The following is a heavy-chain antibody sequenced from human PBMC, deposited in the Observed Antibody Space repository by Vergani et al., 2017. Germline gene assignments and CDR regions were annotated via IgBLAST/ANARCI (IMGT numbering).Heavy chain of an antibody. CDR2: IYSGGST. CDR3: ARVILGVVSRRDYDYMDV. CDR1: GFTVSSNY. Sequence: EVKLVESGGGLIQPGGSLRLSCAASGFTVSSNYMSWVRQAPGKGLEWVSVIYSGGSTYYADSVKGRFTSSRDNSKNTMYLQMNSLRAEDTAVYYCARVILGVVSRRDYDYMDVWGKGTTVTVAS. J-gene: IGHJ6*03. V-gene: IGHV3-53*01. D-gene: IGHD3-22*01.